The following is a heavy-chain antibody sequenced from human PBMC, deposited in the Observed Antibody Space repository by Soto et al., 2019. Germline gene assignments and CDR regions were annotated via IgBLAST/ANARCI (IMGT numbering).Heavy chain of an antibody. CDR1: GGSFSGYY. J-gene: IGHJ3*02. CDR2: INHSGST. CDR3: ARSEELLRAFDI. V-gene: IGHV4-34*01. Sequence: PSETLSLTCAVYGGSFSGYYWSWIRQPPGKGLEWIGEINHSGSTNYNPSLKSRVTISVDTSKNQFSLKLSSVTAADTAVYYCARSEELLRAFDIWGQGTMVTVSS. D-gene: IGHD3-10*01.